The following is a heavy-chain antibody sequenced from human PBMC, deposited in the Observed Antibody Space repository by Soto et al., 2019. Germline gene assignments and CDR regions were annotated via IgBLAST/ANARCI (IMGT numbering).Heavy chain of an antibody. V-gene: IGHV1-58*01. Sequence: ASVKVSCKASGFTFTSSAVQWVRQARGQRLEWIGWIVVGSGNTNYAQKFQERVTITRDMSTSTAYMELSSLRSEDTAVYYCAADGVGAGRYYDFPTDYYYYGMDVWGQGTTVTVSS. D-gene: IGHD3-3*01. CDR1: GFTFTSSA. J-gene: IGHJ6*02. CDR2: IVVGSGNT. CDR3: AADGVGAGRYYDFPTDYYYYGMDV.